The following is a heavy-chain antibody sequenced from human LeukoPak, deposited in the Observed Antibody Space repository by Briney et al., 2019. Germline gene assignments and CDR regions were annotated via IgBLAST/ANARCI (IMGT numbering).Heavy chain of an antibody. CDR3: VKRAYCGGDCYPDY. CDR1: GFTFTTFA. Sequence: GGSLRLSCAASGFTFTTFAMSWVRHTPGKGLQWVSAINHNGASTYYADSVRGRFTNSRDNSRNTLYLQLNSLRVEDTAVYYCVKRAYCGGDCYPDYWGQGTLVTVSS. D-gene: IGHD2-21*02. CDR2: INHNGAST. V-gene: IGHV3-23*01. J-gene: IGHJ4*02.